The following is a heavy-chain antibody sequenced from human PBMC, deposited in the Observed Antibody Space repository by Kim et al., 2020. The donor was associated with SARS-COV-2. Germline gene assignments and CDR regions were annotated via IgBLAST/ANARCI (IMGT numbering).Heavy chain of an antibody. CDR3: ARCSSSSSGGVDP. V-gene: IGHV4-38-2*02. Sequence: SETLSLTCTVSGYFISSGYYWCWIRQPPGKGLEWIGSIHHSGSTYYNPSPKSRVTISVDGSKNQFSLKLSSVTAADTAVYYCARCSSSSSGGVDPWGPATLVTVPS. CDR2: IHHSGST. J-gene: IGHJ5*02. CDR1: GYFISSGYY. D-gene: IGHD6-13*01.